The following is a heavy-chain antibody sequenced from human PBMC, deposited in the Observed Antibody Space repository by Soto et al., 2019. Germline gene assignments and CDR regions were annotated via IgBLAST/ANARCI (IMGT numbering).Heavy chain of an antibody. Sequence: SETLSLTCTVSGGSISSYYWSWIRQPPGKGLEWIGYIYYSGSTNYNPSLKSRVTISVETSKNQFSLKLSSVTAADTAVYYCARQYYYGSGRGPFDYYYYYYMDVWGKGTTVTVSS. J-gene: IGHJ6*03. CDR3: ARQYYYGSGRGPFDYYYYYYMDV. CDR1: GGSISSYY. V-gene: IGHV4-59*08. D-gene: IGHD3-10*01. CDR2: IYYSGST.